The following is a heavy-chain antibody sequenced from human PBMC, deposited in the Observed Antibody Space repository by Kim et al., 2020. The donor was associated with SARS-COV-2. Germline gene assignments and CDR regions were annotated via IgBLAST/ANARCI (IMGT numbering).Heavy chain of an antibody. CDR3: ARETPGSFDY. J-gene: IGHJ4*02. CDR2: INPRDSRT. Sequence: GESLKISCKGSGYRFTSHWIGWVRQMPGKGLEWMGIINPRDSRTRYSPSFQGQVTISADNSMNTAYLQWSSLKASDTAMYYCARETPGSFDYWGQGTLVTVSS. CDR1: GYRFTSHW. V-gene: IGHV5-51*01. D-gene: IGHD3-10*01.